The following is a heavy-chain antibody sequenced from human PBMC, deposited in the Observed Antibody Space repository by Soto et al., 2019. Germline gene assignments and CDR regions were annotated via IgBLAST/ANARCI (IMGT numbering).Heavy chain of an antibody. D-gene: IGHD6-13*01. CDR2: ISSSSSYI. CDR3: ARDSGSSSDYYGMDV. Sequence: GGSLRLSCAASGFIFTSYSMNWVRQAPGKGLEWVSSISSSSSYIYYADSVKGRFTISRDNAKNSLYLQMSSLRAEDTAVYYCARDSGSSSDYYGMDVWGQGTTVTVSS. V-gene: IGHV3-21*01. CDR1: GFIFTSYS. J-gene: IGHJ6*02.